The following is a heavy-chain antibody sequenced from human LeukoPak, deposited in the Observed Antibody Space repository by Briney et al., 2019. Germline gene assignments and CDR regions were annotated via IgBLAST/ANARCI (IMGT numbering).Heavy chain of an antibody. J-gene: IGHJ5*02. D-gene: IGHD2-15*01. Sequence: GGSLRLSCTASGFTFGDYAMSWVRQAPGKGVEGVGFIRSKAYGGTTEYAASVKGRFTISRDDSKSIAYLQMNSLKTEDTAVYYCTREVVAASNWFDPWGRGTLVTVSS. CDR2: IRSKAYGGTT. CDR3: TREVVAASNWFDP. V-gene: IGHV3-49*04. CDR1: GFTFGDYA.